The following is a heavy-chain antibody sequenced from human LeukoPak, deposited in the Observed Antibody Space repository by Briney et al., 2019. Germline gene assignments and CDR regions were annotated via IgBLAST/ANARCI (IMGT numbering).Heavy chain of an antibody. CDR1: GFTFSTYW. CDR3: ARDWGYYYYYGMDV. D-gene: IGHD3-16*01. J-gene: IGHJ6*02. Sequence: GGSLRLSCVVSGFTFSTYWMSWVRQAPGKGLECVATIKQDGSVKNYGDSVQGRFTISRDNAKNSLYLQMHSLRAEDTAVYYCARDWGYYYYYGMDVWGQGTTVTVSS. V-gene: IGHV3-7*01. CDR2: IKQDGSVK.